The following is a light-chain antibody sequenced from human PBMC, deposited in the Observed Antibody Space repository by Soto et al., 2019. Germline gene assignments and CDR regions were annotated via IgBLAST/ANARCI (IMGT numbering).Light chain of an antibody. V-gene: IGKV1-9*01. Sequence: DIRLTQSPSFLSASVGDRVTITCRASQAISSSLAWYQHNPGKAPKLLIYAASTLQNGVPSSFSGSGSGTEFTLTISSLQPEDFATYYCQHLNDYRYTFGQGTNVEIK. CDR3: QHLNDYRYT. CDR1: QAISSS. CDR2: AAS. J-gene: IGKJ2*01.